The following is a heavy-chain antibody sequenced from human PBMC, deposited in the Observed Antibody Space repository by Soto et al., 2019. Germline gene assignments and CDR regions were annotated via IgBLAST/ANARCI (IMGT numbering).Heavy chain of an antibody. J-gene: IGHJ6*02. CDR3: ARLGGDSSGWYPDYYYYGMDV. CDR1: GYTFTSYA. Sequence: GASVKVSCKASGYTFTSYAMHWVRQSPGQKIEGMRWINAGNGNTKYSQKFQGRVTITRDTSASTAYMELSSLRSEDTAVYYCARLGGDSSGWYPDYYYYGMDVWGQGTTVTVSS. CDR2: INAGNGNT. V-gene: IGHV1-3*01. D-gene: IGHD6-19*01.